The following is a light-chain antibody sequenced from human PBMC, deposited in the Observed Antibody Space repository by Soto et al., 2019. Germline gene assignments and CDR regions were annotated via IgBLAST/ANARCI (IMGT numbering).Light chain of an antibody. V-gene: IGLV1-44*01. CDR2: SNN. J-gene: IGLJ1*01. Sequence: SVLTQPPSASGTPGQRVTISCSGSSSNIGSNTVNWYQQLPGTAPKLLIYSNNQRPSGVPDRFSGSKSGTSASLDISGLQSEDEADYYCAAWDDSLYGYVFGTGTKLTVL. CDR3: AAWDDSLYGYV. CDR1: SSNIGSNT.